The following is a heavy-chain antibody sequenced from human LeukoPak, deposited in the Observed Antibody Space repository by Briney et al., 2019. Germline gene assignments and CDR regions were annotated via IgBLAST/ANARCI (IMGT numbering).Heavy chain of an antibody. CDR1: GFTFSGYW. V-gene: IGHV3-74*01. CDR3: ARHLGTYSDH. Sequence: GGSLRLSCAASGFTFSGYWMYWVRQAPGKGLVWVSLINSDGSSTNYADSVKGRFTISRDNAKNTLYLQVNSLGADDTAVYYCARHLGTYSDHWGQGTLVTVSS. J-gene: IGHJ4*02. D-gene: IGHD7-27*01. CDR2: INSDGSST.